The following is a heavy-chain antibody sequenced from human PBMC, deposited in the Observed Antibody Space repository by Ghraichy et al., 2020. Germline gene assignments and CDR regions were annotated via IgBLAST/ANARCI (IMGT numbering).Heavy chain of an antibody. CDR3: ARSVRPGSHYYGMDV. V-gene: IGHV3-23*01. J-gene: IGHJ6*02. D-gene: IGHD3-10*01. CDR2: ITVSGGRT. CDR1: GFTFSSYV. Sequence: GVLNISCAASGFTFSSYVMSWVRQAPGMGLEWVSGITVSGGRTYCADSVKGRFTISRDNSKNTLYLQMDSLRAEDTAIYYCARSVRPGSHYYGMDVWGQGTAVTVSS.